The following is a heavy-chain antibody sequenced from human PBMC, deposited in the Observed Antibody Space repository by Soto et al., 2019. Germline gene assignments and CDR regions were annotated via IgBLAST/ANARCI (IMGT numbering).Heavy chain of an antibody. CDR2: IYYSGST. CDR3: ARHLSMIVVVIQGRWFDP. D-gene: IGHD3-22*01. Sequence: SETLSLTCAVSGGSISSSSYYWGWIRQPPGKGLEWIGSIYYSGSTYYNPSLKSRVTISVDTSKNQFSLKLSSVTAADTAVYYCARHLSMIVVVIQGRWFDPWGQGTLVTVSS. CDR1: GGSISSSSYY. V-gene: IGHV4-39*01. J-gene: IGHJ5*02.